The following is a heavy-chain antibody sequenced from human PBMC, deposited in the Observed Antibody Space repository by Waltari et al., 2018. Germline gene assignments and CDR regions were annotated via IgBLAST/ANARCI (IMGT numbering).Heavy chain of an antibody. D-gene: IGHD6-13*01. CDR3: ARDLEAAAGTSNWFDP. V-gene: IGHV3-21*01. Sequence: EVQLVESGGGLVKPGGSLRLSCAASGFTFSSYSMNWVRQAQGKGMEWVASSSSSSSYIYYADSVKGRFTISRDNAKNSLYLQMNSLRAEDTAVYYCARDLEAAAGTSNWFDPWGQGTLVTVSS. J-gene: IGHJ5*02. CDR1: GFTFSSYS. CDR2: SSSSSSYI.